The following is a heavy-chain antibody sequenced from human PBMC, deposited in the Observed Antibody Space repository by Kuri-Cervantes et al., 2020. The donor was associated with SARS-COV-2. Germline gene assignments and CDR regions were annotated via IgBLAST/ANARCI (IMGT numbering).Heavy chain of an antibody. V-gene: IGHV3-52*01. J-gene: IGHJ6*02. CDR3: VRGLVSYCGGDCYSRYYYYGMDV. D-gene: IGHD2-21*02. Sequence: GESLKISCAAAAFTFGSHSMNWVRQAPGKGLEWVAEIKCDGSGKYYVDSVKGRLTISRDNAKNSLYLQVNSLRAEDMTVYYCVRGLVSYCGGDCYSRYYYYGMDVWGQGTTVTVSS. CDR1: AFTFGSHS. CDR2: IKCDGSGK.